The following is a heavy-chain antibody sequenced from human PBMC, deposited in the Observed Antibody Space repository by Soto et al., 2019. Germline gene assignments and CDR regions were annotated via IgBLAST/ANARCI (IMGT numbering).Heavy chain of an antibody. D-gene: IGHD6-6*01. V-gene: IGHV1-46*03. CDR1: GYTFINYY. J-gene: IGHJ6*03. Sequence: ASVKVSCKASGYTFINYYIHCVRQAPGQGLEWMGVINPNGGSTVYAQKFQGRVTLTRDTSTSTVYVELSSLRSDDTAVYFCVRATAARQRDYSYHYYLHIWGKGTTVTVSS. CDR3: VRATAARQRDYSYHYYLHI. CDR2: INPNGGST.